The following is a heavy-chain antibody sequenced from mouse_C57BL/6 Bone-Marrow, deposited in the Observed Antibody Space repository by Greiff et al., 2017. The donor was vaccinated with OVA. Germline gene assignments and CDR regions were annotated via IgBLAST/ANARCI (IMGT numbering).Heavy chain of an antibody. CDR3: AREGYYGSSSYFDY. V-gene: IGHV1-81*01. J-gene: IGHJ2*01. D-gene: IGHD1-1*01. CDR1: GYTFTSYG. Sequence: VKLQESGAELVRPGASVKLSCKASGYTFTSYGISWVKQRTGQGLEWIGEIYPRSGNTYYNEKFKGKATLTADKSSSTAYMELRSLTSEDSAVYFCAREGYYGSSSYFDYWGQGTTLTVSS. CDR2: IYPRSGNT.